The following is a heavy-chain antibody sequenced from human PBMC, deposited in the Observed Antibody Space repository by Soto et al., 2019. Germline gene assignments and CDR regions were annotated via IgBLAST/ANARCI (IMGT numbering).Heavy chain of an antibody. J-gene: IGHJ6*03. CDR1: GYTFTGYY. V-gene: IGHV1-2*04. CDR3: ARGYCTNGVCPRDYYYYYMDI. Sequence: ASVKVSCKASGYTFTGYYMHWVRQAPGQGLEWMGWINPNSGGTNYAQKFQGWVTVTRDTSISTAYMELSRLRSDDTAVYYCARGYCTNGVCPRDYYYYYMDIWGKGTTVTVSS. CDR2: INPNSGGT. D-gene: IGHD2-8*01.